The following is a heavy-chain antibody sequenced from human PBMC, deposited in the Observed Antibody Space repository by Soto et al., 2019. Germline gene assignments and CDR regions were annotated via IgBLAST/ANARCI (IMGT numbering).Heavy chain of an antibody. CDR2: IYYSGST. J-gene: IGHJ4*02. CDR3: ARGRRDGYNYYFDY. Sequence: SETLSLTCTVSGGSISSYYWSWIRQPPGKGLEWIGYIYYSGSTNYNPSLKSRVSISVDTSKNQFSLKLSSVTAADTAVYYCARGRRDGYNYYFDYWGQGTLVTVSS. D-gene: IGHD5-12*01. CDR1: GGSISSYY. V-gene: IGHV4-59*01.